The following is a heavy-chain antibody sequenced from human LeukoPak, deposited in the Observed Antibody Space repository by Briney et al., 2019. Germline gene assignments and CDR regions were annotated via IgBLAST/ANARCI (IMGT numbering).Heavy chain of an antibody. D-gene: IGHD2-2*01. CDR2: IYTSGST. J-gene: IGHJ3*02. CDR1: GGSMASYY. Sequence: SETLSLTCNVSGGSMASYYWSWIRKPAGKGLEWIGRIYTSGSTNYSPSLKSRIAMSVDTSNNQFSLNLSSVTAADTAVYYCARDSTARAYDIWGQGTMVTVSS. V-gene: IGHV4-4*07. CDR3: ARDSTARAYDI.